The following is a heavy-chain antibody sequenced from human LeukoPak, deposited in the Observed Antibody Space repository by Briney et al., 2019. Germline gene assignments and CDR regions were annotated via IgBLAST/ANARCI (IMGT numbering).Heavy chain of an antibody. D-gene: IGHD1/OR15-1a*01. V-gene: IGHV3-23*01. CDR2: ISGSGGST. J-gene: IGHJ4*02. CDR3: AKVLEGTWFPFDY. Sequence: GGSLRLSCAASGFTFSSYAMSWVRQAPGKGLGWVSTISGSGGSTYYADSVKGRFTISRDNSKNTLYLQMNSLRAEDTAVYYCAKVLEGTWFPFDYWGQGTLVTVSS. CDR1: GFTFSSYA.